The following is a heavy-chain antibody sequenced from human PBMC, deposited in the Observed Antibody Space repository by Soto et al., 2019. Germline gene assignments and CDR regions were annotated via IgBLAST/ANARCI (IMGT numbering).Heavy chain of an antibody. Sequence: PGGSLRLSCAASGFTFSSYWMHWVRQAPGKGLVWVSRINSDGSSTSYADSVKGRFTISRDNAKNTLYLQMNSLRAEDTAVYYCAGKETYYYDSSGYWGFDPWGQGTLVTVS. CDR1: GFTFSSYW. V-gene: IGHV3-74*01. D-gene: IGHD3-22*01. J-gene: IGHJ5*02. CDR3: AGKETYYYDSSGYWGFDP. CDR2: INSDGSST.